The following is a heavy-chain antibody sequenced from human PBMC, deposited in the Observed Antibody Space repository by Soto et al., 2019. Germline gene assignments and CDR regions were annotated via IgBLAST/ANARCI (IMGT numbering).Heavy chain of an antibody. Sequence: ASVKVSCKATGYTFINSAIAWVRQAPGQGLEWMGWISPYNGNTNYAQRVQGRVTTTTDTSTSTAYMEIRSLRSDDTAVYYCARDQSSGVFDPWGQGTLVTVSS. D-gene: IGHD3-22*01. CDR2: ISPYNGNT. V-gene: IGHV1-18*01. CDR1: GYTFINSA. CDR3: ARDQSSGVFDP. J-gene: IGHJ5*02.